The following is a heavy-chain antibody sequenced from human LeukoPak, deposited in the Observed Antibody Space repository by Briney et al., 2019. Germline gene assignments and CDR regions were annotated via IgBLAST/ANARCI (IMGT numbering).Heavy chain of an antibody. CDR2: IGTAGDT. Sequence: HPGGSLRLSCAASGFTFSSYDMHWVRQATGKGLEWVSAIGTAGDTYYPGSVKGRFTISRENAKNSLYLQMNSLRAGDTAVYYCARVGAGDAFDIWGQGTMVTVSS. D-gene: IGHD3-10*01. CDR3: ARVGAGDAFDI. J-gene: IGHJ3*02. V-gene: IGHV3-13*01. CDR1: GFTFSSYD.